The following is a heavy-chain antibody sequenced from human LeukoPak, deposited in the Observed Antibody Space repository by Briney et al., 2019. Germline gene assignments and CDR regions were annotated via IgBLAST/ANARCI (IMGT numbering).Heavy chain of an antibody. CDR1: GYTFTSYG. D-gene: IGHD1-26*01. Sequence: GASVKVSCKASGYTFTSYGISWVRQAPGQGLEWMGWINPNSGGTNYAQKLQGRVTMTTDTSTSTAYMELRSLRSDDTAVYYCARGATPADWGQGTLVTVSS. J-gene: IGHJ4*02. CDR3: ARGATPAD. CDR2: INPNSGGT. V-gene: IGHV1-18*01.